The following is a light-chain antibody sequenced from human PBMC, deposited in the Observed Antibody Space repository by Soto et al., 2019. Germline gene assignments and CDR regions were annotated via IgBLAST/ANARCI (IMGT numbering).Light chain of an antibody. Sequence: QSVLTQPASVSGSPGQSITISCTGTNSDIGGYNYVSWYQQHPGKAPKLMIYDVSNRPSGVSYRFSGSKSGNTASLTISGLQAEEEADYYCSSYTSRSTLGVFGGGTKVTVL. CDR2: DVS. CDR1: NSDIGGYNY. J-gene: IGLJ2*01. CDR3: SSYTSRSTLGV. V-gene: IGLV2-14*03.